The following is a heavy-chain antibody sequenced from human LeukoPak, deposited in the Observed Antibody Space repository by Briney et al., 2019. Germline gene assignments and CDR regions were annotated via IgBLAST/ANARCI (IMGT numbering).Heavy chain of an antibody. CDR3: ARSSTGSYFDY. CDR1: GGSMSRYY. J-gene: IGHJ4*02. Sequence: PSDTLSLTYTVSGGSMSRYYWSCIRQPPGKGLEWIGYMYYSGSTKYNPSLKSRVTISVDTSKNQFSLKLSSVTAADTAVYYCARSSTGSYFDYWGQGTLVTVSS. CDR2: MYYSGST. V-gene: IGHV4-59*07. D-gene: IGHD3-3*02.